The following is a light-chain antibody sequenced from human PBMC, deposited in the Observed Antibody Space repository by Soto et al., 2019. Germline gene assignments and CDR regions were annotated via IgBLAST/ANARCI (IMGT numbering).Light chain of an antibody. V-gene: IGKV1-27*01. J-gene: IGKJ2*01. Sequence: DIQMTQSPSSLSASVGDRVTITCRASQGISNYLAWYQQKPGKVPKLLIYAASTLQSGVPSRFIGSGSGTDFNLTISSLQPDDAATYDCQKYVDAPKTFGQGTNLEIK. CDR2: AAS. CDR3: QKYVDAPKT. CDR1: QGISNY.